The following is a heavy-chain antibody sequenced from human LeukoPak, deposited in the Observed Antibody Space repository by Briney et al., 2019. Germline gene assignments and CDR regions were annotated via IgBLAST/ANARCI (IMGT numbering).Heavy chain of an antibody. CDR3: ARVTWPYSSSPSGYIAFDI. J-gene: IGHJ3*02. Sequence: ASVKVSCKASGYTFTSYYMHWVRQAPGQGLEWMGIINPGDGSTSYTQKFQGRVTMTRDTSTSTVYMELSSLRSEDTAVYYCARVTWPYSSSPSGYIAFDIWGQGTMVTVSS. V-gene: IGHV1-46*01. D-gene: IGHD6-6*01. CDR1: GYTFTSYY. CDR2: INPGDGST.